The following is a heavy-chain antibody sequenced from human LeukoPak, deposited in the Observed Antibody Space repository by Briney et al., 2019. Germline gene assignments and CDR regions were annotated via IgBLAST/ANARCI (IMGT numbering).Heavy chain of an antibody. D-gene: IGHD3-3*01. CDR1: GFTFSSYS. V-gene: IGHV3-48*04. J-gene: IGHJ4*02. CDR3: ARLSSWVFEI. CDR2: ISSSSSAI. Sequence: GGSLRLSCAASGFTFSSYSMNWVRRAPGKGLEWVSSISSSSSAIYYADSVKGRFTISRDNAKNSLYLQMNSLRAEDTAVYYCARLSSWVFEIWGQGTLVTVSS.